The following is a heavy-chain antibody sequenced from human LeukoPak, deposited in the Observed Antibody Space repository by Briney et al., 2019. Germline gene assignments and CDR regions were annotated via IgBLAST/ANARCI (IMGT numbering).Heavy chain of an antibody. Sequence: ASVKVSCKASGGTFTSYDINWVRQATGQGLEWMGWMNPNSGNTGYAQKFQGRVTITRNTSISTAYMELSSLRSEDTAVYYCARGRLGAAAGTNWFDPWGQGTLVTVSS. D-gene: IGHD6-13*01. CDR2: MNPNSGNT. CDR1: GGTFTSYD. CDR3: ARGRLGAAAGTNWFDP. V-gene: IGHV1-8*03. J-gene: IGHJ5*02.